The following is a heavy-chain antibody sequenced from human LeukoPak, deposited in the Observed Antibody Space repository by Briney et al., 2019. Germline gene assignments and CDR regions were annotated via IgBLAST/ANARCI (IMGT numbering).Heavy chain of an antibody. Sequence: GASVKVSCKASGYTFTSYGISWVRQAPGQGLEWMGWISAYNGNTNYAQKLQGRVTMTTDTSTSTAYMELRSLRSDDTAIYYCARILRRDYYDSSGFIDYWGQGTLVTVSS. CDR1: GYTFTSYG. CDR2: ISAYNGNT. D-gene: IGHD3-22*01. J-gene: IGHJ4*02. V-gene: IGHV1-18*01. CDR3: ARILRRDYYDSSGFIDY.